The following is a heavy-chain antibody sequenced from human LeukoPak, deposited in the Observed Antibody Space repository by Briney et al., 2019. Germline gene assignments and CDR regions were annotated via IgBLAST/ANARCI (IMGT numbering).Heavy chain of an antibody. CDR3: ARAAGGYFDY. D-gene: IGHD2-8*02. V-gene: IGHV3-7*01. CDR1: GFTFSYYW. CDR2: IKQDGSEK. Sequence: GGSLRLSCAASGFTFSYYWMSWVRQAPGKGLEWVANIKQDGSEKYYVDSVKGRFIISRDSAKRSLYLQMNSLRAEDTALYYCARAAGGYFDYWGQGTLVTVSS. J-gene: IGHJ4*02.